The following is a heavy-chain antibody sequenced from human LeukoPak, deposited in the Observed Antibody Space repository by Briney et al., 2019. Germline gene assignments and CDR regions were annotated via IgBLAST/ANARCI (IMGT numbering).Heavy chain of an antibody. Sequence: PSETLSLTCTVSGGSISSSSYYWSWIRQPPGKGLEWIGYIYYSGSTNYNPSLKSQVTISVDTSKNQFSLKLSSVTAADTAVYYCARGYGDNLFYFDYWGQGTLVTVSS. D-gene: IGHD4-17*01. CDR1: GGSISSSSYY. J-gene: IGHJ4*02. CDR2: IYYSGST. V-gene: IGHV4-61*01. CDR3: ARGYGDNLFYFDY.